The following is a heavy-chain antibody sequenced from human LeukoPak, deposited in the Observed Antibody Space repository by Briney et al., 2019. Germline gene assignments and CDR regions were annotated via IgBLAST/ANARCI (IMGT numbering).Heavy chain of an antibody. Sequence: ASVRVSCKASGYPFTMYGFNWVRQAPGQGLEWMGCICDNNGNTNYAQKFQGRVTMTTDTSTNTAYMDLTNLKSDDTAIYYCARGPRFDLWGQGTLVTVSS. CDR1: GYPFTMYG. CDR3: ARGPRFDL. V-gene: IGHV1-18*01. J-gene: IGHJ5*02. CDR2: ICDNNGNT.